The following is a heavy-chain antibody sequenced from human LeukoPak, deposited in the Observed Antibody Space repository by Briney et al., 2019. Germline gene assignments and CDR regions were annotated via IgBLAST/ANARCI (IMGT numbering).Heavy chain of an antibody. D-gene: IGHD1-26*01. CDR1: GGSISGYY. J-gene: IGHJ3*02. CDR2: IYYSGST. V-gene: IGHV4-59*01. Sequence: SGTLSLTCSVSGGSISGYYWSWIRQPPGKGLEWIGYIYYSGSTNYNPSLKSRVTISVDTSKNQFSLKLNSVTAADTAVYYCARESDLSIVGHVAFDIWGQGTMVTVSS. CDR3: ARESDLSIVGHVAFDI.